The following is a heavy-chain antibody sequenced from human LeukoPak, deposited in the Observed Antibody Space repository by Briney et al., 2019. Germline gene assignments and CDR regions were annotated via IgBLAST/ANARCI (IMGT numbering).Heavy chain of an antibody. J-gene: IGHJ4*02. CDR1: GGSISSGGYY. CDR3: ARALYDSSGYLYDY. V-gene: IGHV4-30-4*08. Sequence: SETLSLTCTVSGGSISSGGYYWSWIRQHPGKGLEWLGYIYYSGSTYYNPSLKSRVTISVDTSKNQFSLKLSSVTAADTAVYYCARALYDSSGYLYDYWGQGTLVTVSS. CDR2: IYYSGST. D-gene: IGHD3-22*01.